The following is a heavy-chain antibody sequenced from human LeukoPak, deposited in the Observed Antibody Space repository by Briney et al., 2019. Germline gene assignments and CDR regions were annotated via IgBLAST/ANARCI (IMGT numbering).Heavy chain of an antibody. CDR2: IRYDGSRK. CDR1: GFIFSSYG. D-gene: IGHD2-21*02. CDR3: ARGGVYCAGDCVDY. V-gene: IGHV3-30*02. J-gene: IGHJ4*02. Sequence: GGSLRLSCAASGFIFSSYGMHWVRQAPDKGLEWVAFIRYDGSRKYYADSVKGRFTISRDNSKNTLYLQMSSLRAEDTAVYYCARGGVYCAGDCVDYWGQGTLVTVSS.